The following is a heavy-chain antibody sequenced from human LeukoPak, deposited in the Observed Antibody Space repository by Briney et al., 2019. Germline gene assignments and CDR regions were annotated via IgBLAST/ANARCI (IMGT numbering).Heavy chain of an antibody. CDR3: AKDFPNTDY. J-gene: IGHJ4*02. V-gene: IGHV3-30*18. Sequence: GGSLRLSCAASGFTFSSYGMHSVRQAPGKGLEWVAVISYDGSNKYYADSVKGRFTISRDNSKNTLYLQMNSLRAEDTAVYYCAKDFPNTDYWGQGTLVTVSS. CDR1: GFTFSSYG. CDR2: ISYDGSNK.